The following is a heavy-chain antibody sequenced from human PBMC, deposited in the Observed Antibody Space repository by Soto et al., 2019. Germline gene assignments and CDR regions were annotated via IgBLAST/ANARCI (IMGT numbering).Heavy chain of an antibody. CDR3: ARVTHYYDSSGYSRQLNWFDP. Sequence: ASVKVSCKASGYTFTSYGIIWVRQAPGQGLEWMGWISAYNGNTNYAQKLQGRVTMTTDTSTSTAYMELRSLRSDDTAVYYCARVTHYYDSSGYSRQLNWFDPWGQGTLVTVSS. D-gene: IGHD3-22*01. CDR2: ISAYNGNT. J-gene: IGHJ5*02. CDR1: GYTFTSYG. V-gene: IGHV1-18*01.